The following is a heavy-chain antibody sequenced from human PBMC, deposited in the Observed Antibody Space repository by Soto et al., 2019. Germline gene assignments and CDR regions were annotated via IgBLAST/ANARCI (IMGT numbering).Heavy chain of an antibody. J-gene: IGHJ4*02. V-gene: IGHV4-59*01. CDR3: ARSTGYGDSYFDY. D-gene: IGHD4-17*01. Sequence: SVTYTVGDGSSSRYYWNWIRQSPGKGLEWIGYMYSSGSTNYRSSLKSRVTISGDTSKNQFSLRLRSVTAADTAVYFCARSTGYGDSYFDYWGQGALVTVSS. CDR2: MYSSGST. CDR1: DGSSSRYY.